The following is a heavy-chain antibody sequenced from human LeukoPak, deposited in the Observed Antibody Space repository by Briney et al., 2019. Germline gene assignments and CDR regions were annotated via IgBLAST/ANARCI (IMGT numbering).Heavy chain of an antibody. CDR2: IYYSGST. J-gene: IGHJ4*02. CDR1: GDSISSGGYY. CDR3: ARAPRSYDSSGYCDY. D-gene: IGHD3-22*01. Sequence: SQTLSLTCTVSGDSISSGGYYWSWIRQPPGKGLEWIGYIYYSGSTYYNPSLKSRVTISVDTSKNQFSLKLSSVTAADTAVYYCARAPRSYDSSGYCDYWGQGTLVTVSS. V-gene: IGHV4-31*03.